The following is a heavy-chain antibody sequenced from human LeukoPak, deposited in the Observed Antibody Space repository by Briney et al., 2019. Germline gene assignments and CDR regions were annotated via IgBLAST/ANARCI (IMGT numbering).Heavy chain of an antibody. CDR3: ARDRGWYSGSPLDY. CDR1: GFTFSSYG. V-gene: IGHV3-33*01. J-gene: IGHJ4*02. CDR2: IWYDGSNK. Sequence: GGSLRLSCAASGFTFSSYGMHWVRQAPGKGLEWVAVIWYDGSNKYYADSVKGRFTISRDNSKNTLYLQMNSLGAEDTAVYYCARDRGWYSGSPLDYWGQGTLVTVSS. D-gene: IGHD1-26*01.